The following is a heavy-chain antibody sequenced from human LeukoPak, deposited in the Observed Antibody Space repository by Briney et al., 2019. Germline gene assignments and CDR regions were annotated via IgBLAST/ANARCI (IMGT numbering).Heavy chain of an antibody. J-gene: IGHJ3*02. CDR3: ASGILWFGESNDAFDI. Sequence: ASVKVSCKASGYTFTGYYMHWVRQAPGQGLEWMGWINPNSGGTNYAQKFQGRVTMTRDTSISTAYMELRSLRSDDTAVYYCASGILWFGESNDAFDIWGQGTMVTVSS. D-gene: IGHD3-10*01. V-gene: IGHV1-2*02. CDR1: GYTFTGYY. CDR2: INPNSGGT.